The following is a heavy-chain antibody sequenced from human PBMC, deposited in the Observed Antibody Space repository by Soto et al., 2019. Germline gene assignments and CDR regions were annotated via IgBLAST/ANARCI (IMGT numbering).Heavy chain of an antibody. J-gene: IGHJ4*02. V-gene: IGHV3-53*01. CDR2: VYTAGDP. CDR3: ARDCDDTTGFCPH. CDR1: GFSVSASY. Sequence: EVQLVESGGGLIQPGGSLRLSCAVSGFSVSASYMGWVRQAPGKGLEWVSVVYTAGDPYYLDSVKGRFTISRDNSKNTLFLQMNGLRAEDTAVYYCARDCDDTTGFCPHWGQGTLVTVSS. D-gene: IGHD3-22*01.